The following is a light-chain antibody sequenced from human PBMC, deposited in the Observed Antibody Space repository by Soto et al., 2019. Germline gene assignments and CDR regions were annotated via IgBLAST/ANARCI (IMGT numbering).Light chain of an antibody. V-gene: IGKV2-28*01. J-gene: IGKJ4*01. Sequence: DVVMTQSPLSLPVTPGEPASISCRSSQRLLHSNGYHYFAWFLQKAGQSPQLLIYLASSRAYGVPDRFSGSGSGTDFTLEISSVEAEDVGVYYCMQLLHPPLTFGGGTKVDIK. CDR3: MQLLHPPLT. CDR1: QRLLHSNGYHY. CDR2: LAS.